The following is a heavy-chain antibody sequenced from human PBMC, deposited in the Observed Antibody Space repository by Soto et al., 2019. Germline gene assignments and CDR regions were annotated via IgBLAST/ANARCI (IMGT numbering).Heavy chain of an antibody. J-gene: IGHJ4*01. CDR3: ARDPGRGEPPFDH. D-gene: IGHD3-10*01. Sequence: QVQLVESGGGVVQPGVSLRLSCAASGFNFKNYGMHWVRQGPGKGLEWVAVVWNDGNNKYYGDSFQGRVTISRDNSKNTLYLQLNRLRVADTAVYKGARDPGRGEPPFDHWGHGPLVTVSS. CDR1: GFNFKNYG. V-gene: IGHV3-33*01. CDR2: VWNDGNNK.